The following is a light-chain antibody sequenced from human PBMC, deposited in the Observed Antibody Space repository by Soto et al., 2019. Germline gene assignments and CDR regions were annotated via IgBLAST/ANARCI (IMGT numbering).Light chain of an antibody. Sequence: DIQMTQSPSSVFASVGDRVTITCRASQGINIWLAWYQQKPGKAPKLLISGASSLESGVPSRLSGSGSGTDFTLTIKSLQPDDFATYYCQQYNNYSTFGQGTRLEIK. V-gene: IGKV1D-12*01. CDR1: QGINIW. CDR3: QQYNNYST. CDR2: GAS. J-gene: IGKJ5*01.